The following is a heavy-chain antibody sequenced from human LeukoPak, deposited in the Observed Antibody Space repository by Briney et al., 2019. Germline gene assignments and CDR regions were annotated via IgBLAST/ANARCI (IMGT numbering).Heavy chain of an antibody. CDR2: IYYSGST. V-gene: IGHV4-59*01. CDR3: ARLSSGWSNYYYGMDV. J-gene: IGHJ6*02. CDR1: GCSISSYY. D-gene: IGHD6-19*01. Sequence: TPSETLSLTCTVSGCSISSYYWSWIRQPPGKGLEWVGYIYYSGSTNYNPSLKSRVTISVDTSKNQFSLKLSSVTAADTAVYYCARLSSGWSNYYYGMDVWGQGTTVTVSS.